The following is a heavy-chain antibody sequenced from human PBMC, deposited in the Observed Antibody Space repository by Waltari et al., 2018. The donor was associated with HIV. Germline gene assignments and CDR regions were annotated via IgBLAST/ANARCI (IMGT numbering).Heavy chain of an antibody. Sequence: QVQLGQAGAEVKNAGASVKVSCKASGYTLTGYHMPWVRQAPGQGLEWMGWINPNSGGTNYAQKFQGRVTMTRDTAISTAYMELSRLRSDDTAVYYCAREKTQAYYYYGMDVWGQGTTVTVSS. V-gene: IGHV1-2*02. CDR3: AREKTQAYYYYGMDV. CDR2: INPNSGGT. J-gene: IGHJ6*02. CDR1: GYTLTGYH.